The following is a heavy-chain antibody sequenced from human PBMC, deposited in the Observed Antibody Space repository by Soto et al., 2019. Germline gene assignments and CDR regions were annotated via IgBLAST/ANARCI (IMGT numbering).Heavy chain of an antibody. CDR2: INHSGST. D-gene: IGHD6-19*01. J-gene: IGHJ4*02. Sequence: SETLSLTCAVYGGSFSGYYWSWIRQPPGKGLEWIGEINHSGSTNYNPSLKSRVTISVDTSKNQFSLKLSSVTAADTAVYYCARGPDSGCIDYWGQGTLVTVSS. CDR3: ARGPDSGCIDY. CDR1: GGSFSGYY. V-gene: IGHV4-34*01.